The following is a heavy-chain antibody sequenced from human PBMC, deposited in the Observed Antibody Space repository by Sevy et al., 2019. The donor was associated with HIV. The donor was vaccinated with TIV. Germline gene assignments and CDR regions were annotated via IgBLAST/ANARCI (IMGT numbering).Heavy chain of an antibody. V-gene: IGHV1-2*02. Sequence: ASVKVSCKASGYTFTGYYMHWVRQAPGQGLEWMGWINPNSGGTNYAQKFQGRVTMTRDTSISTAYMELSRLRSDDTAMYYCARGSIAVAASGYYYYYYMDVWGKGTTVTVSS. CDR2: INPNSGGT. CDR1: GYTFTGYY. J-gene: IGHJ6*03. D-gene: IGHD6-19*01. CDR3: ARGSIAVAASGYYYYYYMDV.